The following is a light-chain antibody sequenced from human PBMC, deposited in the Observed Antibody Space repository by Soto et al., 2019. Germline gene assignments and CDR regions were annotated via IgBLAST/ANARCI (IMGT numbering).Light chain of an antibody. CDR3: HHYGSSPFT. V-gene: IGKV3-20*01. CDR2: GAS. J-gene: IGKJ3*01. CDR1: QPVSANY. Sequence: VLTQSPATLSLSPGERATLSCRANQPVSANYLAWYQQKPGQAPRLLIYGASSRATGIPDRFSGSGSGTDFTLTISRLEPEDFAVFYCHHYGSSPFTFGPGTKVDIK.